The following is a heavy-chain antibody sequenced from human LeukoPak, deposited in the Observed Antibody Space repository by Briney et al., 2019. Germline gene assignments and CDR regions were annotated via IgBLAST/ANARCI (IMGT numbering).Heavy chain of an antibody. D-gene: IGHD3-10*01. CDR2: SNNAGTT. V-gene: IGHV3-53*01. CDR3: AGGTYYGTGSRPGYLDY. J-gene: IGHJ4*02. CDR1: GFISNNNY. Sequence: GGSLRLSWAASGFISNNNYLNGVAQPPGKELEWFSPSNNAGTTYYADSVKGRFTISRDSSKNTLYLQMNSPRAEDTAVYYCAGGTYYGTGSRPGYLDYWGLGTLVTVSS.